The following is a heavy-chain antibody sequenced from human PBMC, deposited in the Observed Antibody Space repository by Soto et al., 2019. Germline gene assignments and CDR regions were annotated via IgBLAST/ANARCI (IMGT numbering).Heavy chain of an antibody. J-gene: IGHJ4*02. Sequence: SETLCLTCAVYGGSFSGCFWSWIRQPPGKGLEWIGEINHSESTNYNPSLESRVTISVDTSKNQFSLKVRSVTAADTAVYYCARGVTMMVAVPGDAPDKHPFDSPGQALLVTVSS. CDR1: GGSFSGCF. CDR2: INHSEST. D-gene: IGHD3-22*01. V-gene: IGHV4-34*01. CDR3: ARGVTMMVAVPGDAPDKHPFDS.